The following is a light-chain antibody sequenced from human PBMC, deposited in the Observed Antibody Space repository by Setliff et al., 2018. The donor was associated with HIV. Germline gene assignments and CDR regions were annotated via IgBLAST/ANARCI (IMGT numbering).Light chain of an antibody. J-gene: IGLJ2*01. CDR1: SSDVGGYNY. CDR2: DVS. Sequence: LTQPRSVSGSPGQSVTISCTGTSSDVGGYNYVSWYQQHPGKAPKLMIYDVSNRPSGVSNRFSGSKSGNTASLTISGLQAEDEADYYCSSYTSSSTLVVFGGGTKVTVL. V-gene: IGLV2-14*01. CDR3: SSYTSSSTLVV.